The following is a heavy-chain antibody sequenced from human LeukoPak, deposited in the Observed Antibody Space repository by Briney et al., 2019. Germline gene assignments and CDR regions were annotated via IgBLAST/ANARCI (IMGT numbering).Heavy chain of an antibody. CDR1: GFTFTSYW. V-gene: IGHV3-7*01. CDR3: AREFYSGGWIP. D-gene: IGHD6-19*01. J-gene: IGHJ5*02. Sequence: GGSLRLSCAASGFTFTSYWMSWVRQAPGKGLEWVANIKQDGSQKNYVDSVEGRFTISRDNAKNSVYLQMNSLRVEDTAVYYCAREFYSGGWIPWGQGTLVTVSS. CDR2: IKQDGSQK.